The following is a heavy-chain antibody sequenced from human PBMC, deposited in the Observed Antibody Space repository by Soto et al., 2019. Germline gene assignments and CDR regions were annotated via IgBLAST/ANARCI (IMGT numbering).Heavy chain of an antibody. J-gene: IGHJ4*02. CDR1: GFDFSTFG. D-gene: IGHD3-3*01. CDR3: SRRPENFCRGYPEAFDC. CDR2: LSPSYPYI. V-gene: IGHV3-21*03. Sequence: PGGSLRLSCAASGFDFSTFGMNWVRQAPGKGLEWVSLLSPSYPYISYADSVKGRTTISGDNAKHSVSLQMNSLRTDDTGVYYCSRRPENFCRGYPEAFDCWGPGTLVTVSS.